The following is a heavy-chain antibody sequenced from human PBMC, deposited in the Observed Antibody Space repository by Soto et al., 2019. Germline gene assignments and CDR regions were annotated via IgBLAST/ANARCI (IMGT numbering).Heavy chain of an antibody. CDR1: GYSISSGYY. CDR2: IYHSGST. V-gene: IGHV4-38-2*02. J-gene: IGHJ6*02. Sequence: PSETLSLTCAVSGYSISSGYYWGWIRQPPGKGLEWIGSIYHSGSTYYNPSLKSRVTISVDTSKNQFSLKLSSVTAADTAVYYCARDILYGMDVWGQRTTVTVSS. D-gene: IGHD2-15*01. CDR3: ARDILYGMDV.